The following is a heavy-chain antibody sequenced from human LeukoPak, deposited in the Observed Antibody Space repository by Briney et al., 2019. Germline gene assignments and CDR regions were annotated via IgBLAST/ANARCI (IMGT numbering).Heavy chain of an antibody. CDR2: INHSGST. V-gene: IGHV4-34*01. CDR1: GGSFSGYY. CDR3: ARGRQWLRFFDY. J-gene: IGHJ4*02. Sequence: SETLSLTCAVYGGSFSGYYWSWIRQPPGKGLEWIGEINHSGSTNYNPSLKSRVTISVDTSKNQFSLKLSSVTAADTAVYYCARGRQWLRFFDYWGQGTLVTVSS. D-gene: IGHD5-12*01.